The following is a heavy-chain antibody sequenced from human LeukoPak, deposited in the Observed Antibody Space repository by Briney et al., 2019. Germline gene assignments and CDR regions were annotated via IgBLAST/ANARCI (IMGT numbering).Heavy chain of an antibody. CDR2: ISSSGSTI. CDR3: ASLAHLKRLWFGELLKDY. V-gene: IGHV3-11*04. CDR1: GFTFSDYY. Sequence: GGSLRLSCAASGFTFSDYYMSWIRQAPGKGLEWVSYISSSGSTIYYADSVKGRFTISRDNAKNSLYLQMNSLRAEDTAVYYCASLAHLKRLWFGELLKDYWGQGTLVTVSS. J-gene: IGHJ4*02. D-gene: IGHD3-10*01.